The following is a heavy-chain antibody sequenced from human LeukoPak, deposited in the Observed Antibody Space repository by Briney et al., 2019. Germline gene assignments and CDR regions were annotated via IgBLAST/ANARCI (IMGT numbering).Heavy chain of an antibody. J-gene: IGHJ5*02. V-gene: IGHV4-39*07. CDR3: ARGGKNGPNWFDP. CDR1: GGSISSSSYY. Sequence: SETLSLTCTVSGGSISSSSYYWGWIRQPPGKGLEWIGSIYYSGSTYYNSSHKSRVTISVDTSKNQFSLKLSSVTAADTAVYYCARGGKNGPNWFDPWGQGTLVTVSS. CDR2: IYYSGST. D-gene: IGHD2-8*01.